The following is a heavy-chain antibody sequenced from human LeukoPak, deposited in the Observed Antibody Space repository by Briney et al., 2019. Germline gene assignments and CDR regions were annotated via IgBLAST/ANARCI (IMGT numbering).Heavy chain of an antibody. CDR1: GDSVSSDGAS. V-gene: IGHV6-1*01. D-gene: IGHD6-19*01. CDR3: AREGVAGDNWFDP. J-gene: IGHJ5*02. CDR2: TYYRSKWYN. Sequence: SQTLSLTCAISGDSVSSDGASWNWIRQSPSRGLEWLGRTYYRSKWYNDYAISLKSRITTNPDTSKNQFSLQLSSVSPEDTAMYWCAREGVAGDNWFDPWGQGTLVTVSS.